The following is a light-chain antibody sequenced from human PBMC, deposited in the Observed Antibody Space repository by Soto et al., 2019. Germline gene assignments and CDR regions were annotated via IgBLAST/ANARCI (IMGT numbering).Light chain of an antibody. J-gene: IGLJ1*01. CDR2: GNN. V-gene: IGLV1-40*01. Sequence: QSVLTQPPSVSGAPGQRVTSSCTGSSSNIGAGYDVHWYQQLPGTAPKLLIYGNNNRPSGVPDRFSGSKSGTSASLAITGLQAEDEADYYCQSYDSSLSGYVFGTGTRSPS. CDR3: QSYDSSLSGYV. CDR1: SSNIGAGYD.